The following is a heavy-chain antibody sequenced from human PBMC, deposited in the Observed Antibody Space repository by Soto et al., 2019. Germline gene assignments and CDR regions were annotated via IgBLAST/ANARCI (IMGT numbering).Heavy chain of an antibody. Sequence: SETLSLTCTVSGGSISSSSYYWGWIRQPPGKGLEWIGEINHSGSTNYNPSLKSRVTISVDTSKNQFSLKLSSVTAADTAVYYCARSIDPWGQGTLVTVSS. CDR1: GGSISSSSYY. CDR3: ARSIDP. CDR2: INHSGST. J-gene: IGHJ5*02. V-gene: IGHV4-39*07.